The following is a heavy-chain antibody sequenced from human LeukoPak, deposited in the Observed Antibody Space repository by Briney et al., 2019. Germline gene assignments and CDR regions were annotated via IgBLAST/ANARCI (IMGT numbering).Heavy chain of an antibody. CDR1: GGTYSSYA. V-gene: IGHV1-69*04. CDR2: IIPILGIA. Sequence: SVKVSCKASGGTYSSYAIRWVRQAPGQGLEGMGRIIPILGIANYDQKFQGRVTITADKSTSTAYMELSSLRSEDTAVYYCARGNRRDTARATHYYMDVWGKGTTVTVSS. CDR3: ARGNRRDTARATHYYMDV. J-gene: IGHJ6*03. D-gene: IGHD5-18*01.